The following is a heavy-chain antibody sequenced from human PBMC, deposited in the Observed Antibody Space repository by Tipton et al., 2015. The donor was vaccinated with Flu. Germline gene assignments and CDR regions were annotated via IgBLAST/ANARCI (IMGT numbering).Heavy chain of an antibody. CDR2: IYYSGST. Sequence: TLSPTCTVSGGSISSYYWSWIRQPPGKGLEWIGYIYYSGSTNYNPSLKSRVTISVDTSKNQFSLKLSSVTAADTAVCYCARGGRQWLVGFDYWGQGTLVTVSS. CDR3: ARGGRQWLVGFDY. CDR1: GGSISSYY. J-gene: IGHJ4*02. V-gene: IGHV4-59*08. D-gene: IGHD6-19*01.